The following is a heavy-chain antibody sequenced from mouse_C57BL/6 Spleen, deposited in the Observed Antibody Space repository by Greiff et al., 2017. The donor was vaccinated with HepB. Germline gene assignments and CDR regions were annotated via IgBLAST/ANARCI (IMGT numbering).Heavy chain of an antibody. CDR1: GYTFTDYE. CDR3: TRRITTVVFDY. Sequence: VKLQQSGAELVRPGASVTLSCKASGYTFTDYEMHWVKQTPVHGLEWIGAIDPETGGTAYNQKFKGKAILTADKSSSTAYMELRSLTSEDSAVYYCTRRITTVVFDYWGQGTTLTVSS. V-gene: IGHV1-15*01. D-gene: IGHD1-1*01. CDR2: IDPETGGT. J-gene: IGHJ2*01.